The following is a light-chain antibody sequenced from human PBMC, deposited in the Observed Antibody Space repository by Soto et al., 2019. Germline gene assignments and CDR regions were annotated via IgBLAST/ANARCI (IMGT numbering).Light chain of an antibody. CDR2: DNN. V-gene: IGLV1-51*01. J-gene: IGLJ3*02. Sequence: QSVLTQPPSVSATPGQKVTISCSGSSSNIGNNYVSWYQQLPGTAPKLLIYDNNKRPSGVPDRFSGSKSGTSATLGITGLQTGDESDYYCGTWDSSLSAAVFGGGTKPPS. CDR3: GTWDSSLSAAV. CDR1: SSNIGNNY.